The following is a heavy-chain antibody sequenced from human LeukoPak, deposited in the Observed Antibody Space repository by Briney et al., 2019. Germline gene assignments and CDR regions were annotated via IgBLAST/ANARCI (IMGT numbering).Heavy chain of an antibody. Sequence: GGSLRLSCAASGFAFSSYNMNWVRQAPGKGLEWISYIGSSGSPTHYADSVGGRFTISRDNAKNSLYLQMNSLRDEDTAVYYCGSGPVGTTVPWGQGTLVTVSS. V-gene: IGHV3-48*02. J-gene: IGHJ5*02. D-gene: IGHD1-1*01. CDR1: GFAFSSYN. CDR2: IGSSGSPT. CDR3: GSGPVGTTVP.